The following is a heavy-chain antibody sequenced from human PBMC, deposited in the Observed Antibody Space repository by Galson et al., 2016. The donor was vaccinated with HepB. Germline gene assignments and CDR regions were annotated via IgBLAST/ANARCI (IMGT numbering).Heavy chain of an antibody. V-gene: IGHV3-30-3*02. CDR3: AKDAWDLRGFDF. D-gene: IGHD1-26*01. CDR2: ISYDGNSQ. J-gene: IGHJ4*02. CDR1: GFTFSIYA. Sequence: SLRLSCAASGFTFSIYAMHWVRQAPGKGLDWVAVISYDGNSQYYADSVEGRFTISRDNSKDTLYLQLNSLRDEDTAVFYCAKDAWDLRGFDFWGQGTLVTVSS.